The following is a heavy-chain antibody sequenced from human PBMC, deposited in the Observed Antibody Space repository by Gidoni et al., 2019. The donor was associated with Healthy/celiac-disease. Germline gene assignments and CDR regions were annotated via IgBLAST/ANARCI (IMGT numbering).Heavy chain of an antibody. J-gene: IGHJ6*02. V-gene: IGHV1-69*08. CDR1: GGTFSSYT. Sequence: QVQLVQSGAEVKKPGSSVKVSCKASGGTFSSYTTSWVRQAPGQGLEWMGRIIPILGIANYAQKFQGRVTITADKSTSTAYMELSSLRSEDTAVYYCARDPGGPDTAMVRARGYYYYGMDVWGQGTTVTVSS. CDR2: IIPILGIA. D-gene: IGHD5-18*01. CDR3: ARDPGGPDTAMVRARGYYYYGMDV.